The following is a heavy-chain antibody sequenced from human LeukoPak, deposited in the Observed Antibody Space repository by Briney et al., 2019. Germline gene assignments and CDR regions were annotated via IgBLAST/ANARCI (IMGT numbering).Heavy chain of an antibody. V-gene: IGHV1-18*01. CDR2: ISAYNGNT. D-gene: IGHD6-19*01. J-gene: IGHJ4*02. Sequence: ASVKVSCKASGYSFTSYGLSWVRQAPGQGLEWMGWISAYNGNTKYAQRLQGRVTLTTDTSTSTVYMELRSLRSDDTAVYYCARDVTVADTWGQGTLVTVSS. CDR1: GYSFTSYG. CDR3: ARDVTVADT.